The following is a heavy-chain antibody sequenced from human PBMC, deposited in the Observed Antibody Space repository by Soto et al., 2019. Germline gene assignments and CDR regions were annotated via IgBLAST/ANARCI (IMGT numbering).Heavy chain of an antibody. J-gene: IGHJ4*02. Sequence: QVQLVESGGGVVQPRRSLRVSWAASGFNFRGYGMHWVRQAPGKGLEWVAITRHDGSNTYYADSVRGRFTISRDNSKNTLYLQMNSLRVEDTAVYYCARDGLGAPTYFGYFDYWGQGTPITVSS. CDR1: GFNFRGYG. D-gene: IGHD1-26*01. V-gene: IGHV3-33*01. CDR3: ARDGLGAPTYFGYFDY. CDR2: TRHDGSNT.